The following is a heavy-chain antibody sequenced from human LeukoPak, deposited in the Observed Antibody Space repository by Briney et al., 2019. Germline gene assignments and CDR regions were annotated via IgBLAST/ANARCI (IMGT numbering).Heavy chain of an antibody. CDR2: ISSSSSYI. CDR3: ARVSLSSVYYYYYYMDV. V-gene: IGHV3-21*01. D-gene: IGHD6-6*01. CDR1: GFTFSSYE. Sequence: GGSLRLSCAASGFTFSSYEMNWVRQAPGKGLEWVSSISSSSSYIYYADSVKGRFTISRDNAKNSLYLQMNSLRAEDTAVYYCARVSLSSVYYYYYYMDVWGKGTTVTVSS. J-gene: IGHJ6*03.